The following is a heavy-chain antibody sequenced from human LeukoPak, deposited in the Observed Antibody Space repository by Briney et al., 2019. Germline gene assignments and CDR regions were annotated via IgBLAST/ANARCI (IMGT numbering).Heavy chain of an antibody. Sequence: SETLSLTCAVYGGSFSGYYWSWIRQPPGKGLEWIGEINHSGSTNYNPSLKSRVTISVDTSKNQFSLKLSSVAAADTAVYYCARHHKLGYCSGGSCLNWFDPWGQGTLVSVSS. CDR2: INHSGST. CDR3: ARHHKLGYCSGGSCLNWFDP. CDR1: GGSFSGYY. J-gene: IGHJ5*02. D-gene: IGHD2-15*01. V-gene: IGHV4-34*01.